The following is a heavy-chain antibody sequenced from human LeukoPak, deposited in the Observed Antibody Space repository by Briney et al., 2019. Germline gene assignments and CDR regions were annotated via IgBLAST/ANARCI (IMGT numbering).Heavy chain of an antibody. CDR1: GGSISSYS. CDR3: ARQQLKTMASFDS. D-gene: IGHD4/OR15-4a*01. CDR2: ISTSGST. Sequence: SETLSLTCSVSGGSISSYSWSWIRLPAGKGLEWIGRISTSGSTEYNPSLKSRLTMSLDTSTNPFSLKLNSVTAADTALYYCARQQLKTMASFDSWGQGTLVTVSS. V-gene: IGHV4-4*07. J-gene: IGHJ4*02.